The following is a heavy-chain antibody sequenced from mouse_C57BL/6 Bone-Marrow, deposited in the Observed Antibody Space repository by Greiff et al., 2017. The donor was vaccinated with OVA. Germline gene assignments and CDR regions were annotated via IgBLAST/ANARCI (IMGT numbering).Heavy chain of an antibody. CDR1: GFTFSDYY. CDR2: ISNGGGST. V-gene: IGHV5-12*01. Sequence: EVQLVESGGGLVQPGGSLKLSCAASGFTFSDYYMYWVRQTPEKRLEWVAYISNGGGSTYYPDTVKGRFTISRDNAKYTLYLQMSRLKSEDTAMYYCASLITTVVAKGYWGQGTTLTVSS. J-gene: IGHJ2*01. CDR3: ASLITTVVAKGY. D-gene: IGHD1-1*01.